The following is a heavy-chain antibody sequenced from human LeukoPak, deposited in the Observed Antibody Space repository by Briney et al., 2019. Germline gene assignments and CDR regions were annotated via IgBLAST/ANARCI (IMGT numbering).Heavy chain of an antibody. CDR3: AKAGVRYYDSSGLHAFDI. Sequence: SETLSLTCTVSGGSISSTSYFWGWIRQPPGKGLEWIGTIYYSGSTYYNPSLKSRVTMSVDTSRNQFSLKLSPVNAADTAVYYCAKAGVRYYDSSGLHAFDIWGQGTMVTVPS. D-gene: IGHD3-22*01. J-gene: IGHJ3*02. V-gene: IGHV4-39*01. CDR2: IYYSGST. CDR1: GGSISSTSYF.